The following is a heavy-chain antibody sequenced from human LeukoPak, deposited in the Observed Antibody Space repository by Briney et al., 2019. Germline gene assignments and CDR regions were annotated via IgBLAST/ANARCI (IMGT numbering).Heavy chain of an antibody. D-gene: IGHD3-10*01. CDR2: ISHRGDDT. V-gene: IGHV3-23*01. CDR3: ARAPYNSGSRTWFDP. J-gene: IGHJ5*02. Sequence: GGSLRLSCAASGFTFNDHAMSWVRQAPGKGLEWVSSISHRGDDTYYADSVKGRFIVSRENSENTVYLQMNRLGIEDTAVYHCARAPYNSGSRTWFDPWGQGTLVTVSS. CDR1: GFTFNDHA.